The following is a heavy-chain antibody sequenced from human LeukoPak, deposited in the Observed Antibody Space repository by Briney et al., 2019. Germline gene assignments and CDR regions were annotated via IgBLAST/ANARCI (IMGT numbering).Heavy chain of an antibody. CDR1: EFTFSNYG. CDR2: IYSGGST. D-gene: IGHD3-10*01. Sequence: GGSLRLSCAASEFTFSNYGMHWVRQAPGKGLEWVSVIYSGGSTYYADSVKGRFTISRDNSKNTLYLQMNSLRAEDTAVYYCARAGLLWFGIDYWGQGTLVTVSS. J-gene: IGHJ4*02. CDR3: ARAGLLWFGIDY. V-gene: IGHV3-53*01.